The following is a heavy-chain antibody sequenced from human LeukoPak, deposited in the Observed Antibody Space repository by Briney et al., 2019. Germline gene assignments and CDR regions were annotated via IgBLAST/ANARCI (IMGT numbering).Heavy chain of an antibody. V-gene: IGHV3-66*01. CDR3: ASWPEVGDGMDA. CDR1: GFTVSSNY. Sequence: GGSLRLSCAASGFTVSSNYMSWVRQAPGKGLEWVSVIYSGGSTYYADSVKGRLTISRDNSKNTLYLQMNSLRAEDTAVYYCASWPEVGDGMDAWGQGTTVTVSS. J-gene: IGHJ6*02. CDR2: IYSGGST. D-gene: IGHD2-15*01.